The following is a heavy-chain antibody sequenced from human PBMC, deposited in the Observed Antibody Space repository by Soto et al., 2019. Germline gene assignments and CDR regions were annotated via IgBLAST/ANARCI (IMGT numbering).Heavy chain of an antibody. CDR2: ISAYNGNT. Sequence: ASVKVSCKASCYTFTSYGISWVRQAPGQGLEWMGWISAYNGNTNYAQKLQGRVTMTTDTSTSTAYMELRSLRSDDTAVYYCARGPQRGWFGEGYYYYGMDVWGQGTTVTVSS. J-gene: IGHJ6*02. CDR1: CYTFTSYG. CDR3: ARGPQRGWFGEGYYYYGMDV. V-gene: IGHV1-18*01. D-gene: IGHD3-10*01.